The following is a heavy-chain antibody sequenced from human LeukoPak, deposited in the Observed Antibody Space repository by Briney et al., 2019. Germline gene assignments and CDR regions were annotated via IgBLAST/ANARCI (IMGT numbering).Heavy chain of an antibody. CDR3: AKPYCSSTSCYADFDY. J-gene: IGHJ4*02. CDR2: IQYDGSDK. CDR1: GLTFSNYG. Sequence: TGGSLRLSCAASGLTFSNYGMHWVRQAPGKGLEWVTFIQYDGSDKKYVHSVKGRFTISRDNSKNTLYLQMNSLRAEDTAVYYCAKPYCSSTSCYADFDYWGQGTLVTVSS. D-gene: IGHD2-2*01. V-gene: IGHV3-30*02.